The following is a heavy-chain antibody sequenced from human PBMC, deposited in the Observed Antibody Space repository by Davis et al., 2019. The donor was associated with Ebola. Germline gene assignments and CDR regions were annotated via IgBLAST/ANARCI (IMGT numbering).Heavy chain of an antibody. Sequence: SETLSLTCAVSGGSISSGGYSWSWIRQPPGKGLEWIGYIYYSGSTNYNPSLKSRVTISVDTSKNQFSLKLSSVTAADTAVYYCARLYCSGGSCYPGFDYWGQGTLVTVSS. CDR2: IYYSGST. V-gene: IGHV4-61*08. D-gene: IGHD2-15*01. J-gene: IGHJ4*02. CDR3: ARLYCSGGSCYPGFDY. CDR1: GGSISSGGYS.